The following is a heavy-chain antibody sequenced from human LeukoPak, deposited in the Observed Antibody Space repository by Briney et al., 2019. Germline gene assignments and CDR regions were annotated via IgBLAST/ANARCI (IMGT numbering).Heavy chain of an antibody. CDR3: ARDRDWAFDI. J-gene: IGHJ3*02. D-gene: IGHD2-21*01. Sequence: GGSLRLSCAASGFTFNIYSMNWVRQAPGKGLEWISYITSGSDIISYADSVKGRFTISRDNAKSSLYLQMNSLRAEATAVYYCARDRDWAFDIWGQGTMVTVSS. CDR2: ITSGSDII. V-gene: IGHV3-48*01. CDR1: GFTFNIYS.